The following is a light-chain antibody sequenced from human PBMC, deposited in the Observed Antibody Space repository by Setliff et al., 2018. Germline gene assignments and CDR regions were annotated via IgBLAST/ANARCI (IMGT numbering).Light chain of an antibody. CDR1: GSDVGGYDY. CDR3: ISYLYSQTLYV. CDR2: DVI. Sequence: QSALAQPASVSGSPGQTIILSCTGTGSDVGGYDYTSWYQLHPGKVPKLMIYDVINRPSGVSDRFSGSKSGNTASLTISGLQAEDEATYYCISYLYSQTLYVFGTGTKVTVL. V-gene: IGLV2-14*03. J-gene: IGLJ1*01.